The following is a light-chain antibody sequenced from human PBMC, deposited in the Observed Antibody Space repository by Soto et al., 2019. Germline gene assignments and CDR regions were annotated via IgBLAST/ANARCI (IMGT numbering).Light chain of an antibody. J-gene: IGLJ2*01. CDR1: SSDVGGYNY. CDR2: DVS. V-gene: IGLV2-14*01. CDR3: SSYTSSSTRV. Sequence: QSALTQPASVSGSPGQSITISCTGTSSDVGGYNYVSWYQQHPGKAPKLMIDDVSNRPSGVSNRFSGSKSGNTASLTISGLQAEDEADYYCSSYTSSSTRVFGGGTNVTVL.